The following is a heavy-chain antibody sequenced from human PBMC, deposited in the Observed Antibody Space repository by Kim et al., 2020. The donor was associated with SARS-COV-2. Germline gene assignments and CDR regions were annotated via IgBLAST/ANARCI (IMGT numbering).Heavy chain of an antibody. Sequence: YAQKFQGRVTMTRDTSTSTVYMELSSLRSEDTAVYYCARDSRGNSPTSGPWGQGTLVTVSS. D-gene: IGHD1-7*01. CDR3: ARDSRGNSPTSGP. V-gene: IGHV1-46*01. J-gene: IGHJ5*02.